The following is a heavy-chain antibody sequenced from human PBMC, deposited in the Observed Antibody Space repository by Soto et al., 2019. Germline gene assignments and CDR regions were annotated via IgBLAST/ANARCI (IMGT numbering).Heavy chain of an antibody. D-gene: IGHD3-22*01. J-gene: IGHJ6*02. Sequence: ASVKVSCKASGYTFTNYGISWVRQALGQGLEWMGWISGYNGNTKYAQKFQGRVTMTTDTPTNTAYMELRSLRSDDTAVYYCARDREYYYDSSGNYYYHYGMDVWGQGTTVTVSS. V-gene: IGHV1-18*04. CDR2: ISGYNGNT. CDR3: ARDREYYYDSSGNYYYHYGMDV. CDR1: GYTFTNYG.